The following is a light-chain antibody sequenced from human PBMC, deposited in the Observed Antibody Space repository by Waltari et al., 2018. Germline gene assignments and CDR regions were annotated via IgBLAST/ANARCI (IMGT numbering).Light chain of an antibody. Sequence: DIQLTQSPSSLSAAVGARVTITCQATQDITTSLSWFQQKPGKAPQLLIYDASSLQAGVPSRFSGTGSGTAFSFTITSLQPEDSATYYCQHYHSLPYTFCRGTKLQIK. CDR1: QDITTS. CDR2: DAS. J-gene: IGKJ2*01. CDR3: QHYHSLPYT. V-gene: IGKV1-33*01.